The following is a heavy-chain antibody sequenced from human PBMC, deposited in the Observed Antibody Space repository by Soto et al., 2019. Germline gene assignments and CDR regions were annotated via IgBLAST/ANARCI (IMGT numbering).Heavy chain of an antibody. V-gene: IGHV4-39*01. CDR1: GGSISSSSYY. J-gene: IGHJ5*02. Sequence: QLQLQESGPGLVKPSETLSLTCTVSGGSISSSSYYWGWIRQPPGKGLEWIGSIYDSGSTYYNPSPPSRVTISVATSKNQFSLKLRSVPAADTAVYSCARHVGNPYCYGSGSQNWFDPWGQGTLVTLSS. D-gene: IGHD3-10*01. CDR3: ARHVGNPYCYGSGSQNWFDP. CDR2: IYDSGST.